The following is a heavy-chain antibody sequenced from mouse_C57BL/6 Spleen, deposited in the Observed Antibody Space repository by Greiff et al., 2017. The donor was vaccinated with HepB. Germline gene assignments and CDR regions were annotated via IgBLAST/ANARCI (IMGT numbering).Heavy chain of an antibody. J-gene: IGHJ2*01. D-gene: IGHD1-1*01. V-gene: IGHV10-3*01. CDR1: GFTFNTYA. CDR3: VRSSYGSSSYYFDY. CDR2: IRSKSSNYAT. Sequence: EVHLVESGGGLVQPKGSLKLSCAASGFTFNTYAMHWVRQAPGKGLEWVARIRSKSSNYATYYADSVKDRFTISRDDSQSMLYLQMNNLKTEDTAMYYCVRSSYGSSSYYFDYWGQGTTLTVSS.